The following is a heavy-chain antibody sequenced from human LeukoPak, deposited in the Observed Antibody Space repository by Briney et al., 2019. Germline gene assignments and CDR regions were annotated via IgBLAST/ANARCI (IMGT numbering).Heavy chain of an antibody. CDR2: FDPEDGET. J-gene: IGHJ3*02. CDR3: ATATHCSGGSRYGIDAFDI. D-gene: IGHD2-15*01. Sequence: RASVKVSCKVSGYTLTELSMHWVRQAPGKGLEWMGGFDPEDGETIYAQKFQGRVTMTEDTSTDTAYMELSSLRSEDTAVYYCATATHCSGGSRYGIDAFDIWGQGTMVTVSS. V-gene: IGHV1-24*01. CDR1: GYTLTELS.